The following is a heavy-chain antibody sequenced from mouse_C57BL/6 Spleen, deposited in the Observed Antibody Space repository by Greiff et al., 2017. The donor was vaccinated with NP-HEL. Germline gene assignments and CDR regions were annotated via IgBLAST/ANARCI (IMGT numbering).Heavy chain of an antibody. D-gene: IGHD2-1*01. Sequence: EVKLMESEGGLVQPGSSMKLSCTASGFTFSDYYMAWVRQVPEKGLEWVANINYDGSSTYYLDSLKSRFIISRDNAKNILYLQMSSLKSEDTATYYCARAGAYGNYGFAYWGQGTLVTVSA. CDR3: ARAGAYGNYGFAY. CDR2: INYDGSST. CDR1: GFTFSDYY. V-gene: IGHV5-16*01. J-gene: IGHJ3*01.